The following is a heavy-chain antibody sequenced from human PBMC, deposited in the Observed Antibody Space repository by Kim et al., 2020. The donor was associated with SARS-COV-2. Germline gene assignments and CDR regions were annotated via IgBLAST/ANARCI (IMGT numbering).Heavy chain of an antibody. CDR3: ARVAVFSSGYYFDY. D-gene: IGHD3-22*01. J-gene: IGHJ4*02. Sequence: ADSVKGRFTISRDNAKNSLYLQMNSLRAEDTAVYYCARVAVFSSGYYFDYWGQGTLVTVSS. V-gene: IGHV3-11*05.